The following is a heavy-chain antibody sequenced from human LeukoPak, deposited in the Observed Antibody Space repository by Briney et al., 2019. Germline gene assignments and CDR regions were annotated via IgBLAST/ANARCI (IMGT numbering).Heavy chain of an antibody. CDR1: GYTFTGYY. D-gene: IGHD6-13*01. CDR2: INPNSGGT. CDR3: ATHERSTWYGDLDY. Sequence: ASVKVSCKASGYTFTGYYMHWVRQAPGQGLEWMGWINPNSGGTNYAQKFQGRVTMTRDTSISTAYMELSRLRSGDTAVYYCATHERSTWYGDLDYWGQGTLVTVSS. V-gene: IGHV1-2*02. J-gene: IGHJ4*02.